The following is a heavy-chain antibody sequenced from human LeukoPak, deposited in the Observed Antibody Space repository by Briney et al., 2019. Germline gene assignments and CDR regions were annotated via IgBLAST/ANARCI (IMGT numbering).Heavy chain of an antibody. CDR2: INPNSGGT. CDR1: GYTFTGYY. Sequence: ASVKGSCKASGYTFTGYYMHWVRQAPGQGLEWMGWINPNSGGTNYAQKFQGRVTMTRDTSISTAYMELSRLRSDDTAVYYCARGRPYYDFWSGYPLDYWGQGTLVTVSS. V-gene: IGHV1-2*02. J-gene: IGHJ4*02. CDR3: ARGRPYYDFWSGYPLDY. D-gene: IGHD3-3*01.